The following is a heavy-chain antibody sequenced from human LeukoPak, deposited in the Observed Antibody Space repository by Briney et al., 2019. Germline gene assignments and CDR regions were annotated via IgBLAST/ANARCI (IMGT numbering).Heavy chain of an antibody. CDR3: ARVEEGYGSGRRENYYYYYMDV. J-gene: IGHJ6*03. D-gene: IGHD3-10*01. V-gene: IGHV4-59*01. Sequence: ETLSLTCTVSGGSISNYYWSWIRQPPGKGLEWIGYIYYSGSTNYNPSLKSRVTISVDTSKNQFSLKLSSVTAADTAVYYCARVEEGYGSGRRENYYYYYMDVWGKGTTVTISS. CDR1: GGSISNYY. CDR2: IYYSGST.